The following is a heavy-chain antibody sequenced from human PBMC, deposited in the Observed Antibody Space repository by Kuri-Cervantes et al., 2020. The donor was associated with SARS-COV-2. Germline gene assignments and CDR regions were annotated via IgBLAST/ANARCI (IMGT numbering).Heavy chain of an antibody. CDR3: AREYGSSSGWYGAYYFDY. CDR1: GFTLTSYW. D-gene: IGHD6-19*01. J-gene: IGHJ4*02. CDR2: ISYDGSNK. Sequence: GESLKISCAASGFTLTSYWMSWVRQAPGKGLEWVAVISYDGSNKYYADSVKGRFTISRDNSKNTLYLQMNSLRAEDTAVYYCAREYGSSSGWYGAYYFDYWGQGTLVTVSS. V-gene: IGHV3-30-3*01.